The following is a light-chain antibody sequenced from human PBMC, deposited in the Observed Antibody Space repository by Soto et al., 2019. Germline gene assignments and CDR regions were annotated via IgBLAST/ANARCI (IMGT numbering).Light chain of an antibody. V-gene: IGLV2-11*01. J-gene: IGLJ2*01. CDR3: CSYAGTYIPL. CDR1: SSDVGAYNF. CDR2: DVS. Sequence: QSALTQPRSVSGSPGQSVTISCTGTSSDVGAYNFVSWYQHNPGKAPKLMIFDVSARPSGVPDRFSGSKSANTASPTISGLQTEDEADYYCCSYAGTYIPLFGGGTKLTVL.